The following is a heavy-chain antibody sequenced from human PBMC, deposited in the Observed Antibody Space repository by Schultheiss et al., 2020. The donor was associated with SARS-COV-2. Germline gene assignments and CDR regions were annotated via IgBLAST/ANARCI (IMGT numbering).Heavy chain of an antibody. Sequence: SQTLSLTCTVSGGSISSYYWSWIRQPPGKGLEWIGYIYYSGSTYYNPSLKSRVTISVDTSKNQFSLKLSSVTAADTAVYYCARVGGFDWLAFDPWGQGTLVTVSS. J-gene: IGHJ5*02. CDR1: GGSISSYY. D-gene: IGHD3-9*01. CDR2: IYYSGST. V-gene: IGHV4-59*12. CDR3: ARVGGFDWLAFDP.